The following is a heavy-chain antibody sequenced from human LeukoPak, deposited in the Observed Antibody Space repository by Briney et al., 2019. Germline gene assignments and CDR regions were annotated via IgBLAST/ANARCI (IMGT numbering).Heavy chain of an antibody. CDR1: GFTLSSYS. V-gene: IGHV3-21*01. CDR3: ATYSTKNAREFES. Sequence: GGSLRLSCAASGFTLSSYSMNWVRQAPGKGLEWVSSISSSSSYIYYADSVKGRFTISRDNAKNSLYLQMNSLRAEDTAVYYCATYSTKNAREFESWGQGTLVTVSS. D-gene: IGHD2/OR15-2a*01. J-gene: IGHJ5*01. CDR2: ISSSSSYI.